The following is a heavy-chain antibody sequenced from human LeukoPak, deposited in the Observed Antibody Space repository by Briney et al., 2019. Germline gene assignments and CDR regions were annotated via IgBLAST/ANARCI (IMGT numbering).Heavy chain of an antibody. J-gene: IGHJ4*02. CDR1: GFTFNSYG. CDR3: AKDRYCSSTSCYSGFDY. D-gene: IGHD2-2*01. CDR2: IRFDGSNK. V-gene: IGHV3-30*02. Sequence: GGSLRLSCAASGFTFNSYGMHWVRQAPGKGLEWVAFIRFDGSNKYYADSVKGRFTISRDNAKNSLYLQMNSLRAEDMALYYCAKDRYCSSTSCYSGFDYWGQGTLVTVSS.